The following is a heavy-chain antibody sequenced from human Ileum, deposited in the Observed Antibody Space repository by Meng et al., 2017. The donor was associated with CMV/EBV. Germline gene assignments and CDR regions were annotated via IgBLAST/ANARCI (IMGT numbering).Heavy chain of an antibody. J-gene: IGHJ4*02. V-gene: IGHV3-23*01. CDR2: ISGSGANS. CDR3: AKDRYFEPAHFDY. D-gene: IGHD3-9*01. CDR1: GLTFNSYS. Sequence: GESLKISCVASGLTFNSYSMGWVRQAPGKVLEWVAAISGSGANSYYAESVKGRATISRDNAKNTLLLELNGLRAEDTAVYYCAKDRYFEPAHFDYGGQGTLVTVSS.